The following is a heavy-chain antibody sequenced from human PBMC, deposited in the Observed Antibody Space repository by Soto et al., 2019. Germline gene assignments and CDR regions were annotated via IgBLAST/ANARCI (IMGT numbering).Heavy chain of an antibody. D-gene: IGHD2-2*01. CDR2: IYYSGST. CDR1: GGSISSGGYY. J-gene: IGHJ5*02. Sequence: SETLSLTCTVSGGSISSGGYYWSWIRQHPGKGLEWIGYIYYSGSTYYNPSLKSRVTISVDTSKNQFSLKLSSVTAADTAVYHCARAVVPAAIWGDWFDPWGQGTLVTVSS. CDR3: ARAVVPAAIWGDWFDP. V-gene: IGHV4-31*03.